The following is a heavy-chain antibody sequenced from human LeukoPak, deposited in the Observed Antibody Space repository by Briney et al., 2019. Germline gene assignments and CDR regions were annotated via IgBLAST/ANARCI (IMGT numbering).Heavy chain of an antibody. Sequence: GGSLRLSCAASGFTFSSYEMNWVRQAPGKGLEWVSYISSSGSTIYYADSVKGRFTISRDNAKNSLYLQMNSLRAEDTAVYYCARDRAEGIAAAGNWFDPWGQGTLVTVSS. V-gene: IGHV3-48*03. D-gene: IGHD6-13*01. CDR3: ARDRAEGIAAAGNWFDP. J-gene: IGHJ5*02. CDR2: ISSSGSTI. CDR1: GFTFSSYE.